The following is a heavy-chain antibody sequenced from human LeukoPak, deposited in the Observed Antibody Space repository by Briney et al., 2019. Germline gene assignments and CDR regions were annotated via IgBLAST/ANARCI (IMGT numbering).Heavy chain of an antibody. J-gene: IGHJ4*02. Sequence: GGSLRLSCAASGFTFSSYAMHWVRQAPGKGLECVAVISYDGSNKYYADSVKGRFTISRDNSKNTLYLQMNSLRAEDTAVYYCAKGAAAAGSSDYWGQGTLVTVSS. D-gene: IGHD6-13*01. V-gene: IGHV3-30*04. CDR2: ISYDGSNK. CDR1: GFTFSSYA. CDR3: AKGAAAAGSSDY.